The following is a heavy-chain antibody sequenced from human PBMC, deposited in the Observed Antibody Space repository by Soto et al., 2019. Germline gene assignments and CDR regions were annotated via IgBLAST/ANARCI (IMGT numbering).Heavy chain of an antibody. J-gene: IGHJ4*02. CDR2: IYYSGST. V-gene: IGHV4-31*03. CDR1: GGSISSGGYY. D-gene: IGHD3-22*01. CDR3: AREVDYSGYYDSSGVTGYFDY. Sequence: PSETLSLTCTVSGGSISSGGYYWSWIRQHPGKGLEWIGYIYYSGSTYYNPSLKSRVTISVDTSKNQFSLKLSSVTAADTAVYYCAREVDYSGYYDSSGVTGYFDYWGQGTLVTVSS.